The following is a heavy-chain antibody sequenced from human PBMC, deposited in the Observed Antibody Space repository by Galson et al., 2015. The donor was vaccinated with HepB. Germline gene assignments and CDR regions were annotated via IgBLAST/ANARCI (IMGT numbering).Heavy chain of an antibody. CDR3: ARYYGDYRALDY. CDR2: IWYDGSKD. V-gene: IGHV3-33*07. CDR1: ASTFRGHG. Sequence: SLRLSCAASASTFRGHGMYWVRQAPGKGLEWVATIWYDGSKDYYADSVKGRFTISRDNSKNTLYLQMNSLRVEDTAVYYCARYYGDYRALDYWSQGTLVTVSS. J-gene: IGHJ4*02. D-gene: IGHD4-17*01.